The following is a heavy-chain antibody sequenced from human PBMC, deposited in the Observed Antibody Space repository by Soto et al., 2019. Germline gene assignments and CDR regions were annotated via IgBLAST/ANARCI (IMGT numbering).Heavy chain of an antibody. CDR2: IVVGSGNT. CDR3: AADVSAPYYFYT. CDR1: GFTFTSSA. V-gene: IGHV1-58*01. J-gene: IGHJ4*02. D-gene: IGHD2-8*01. Sequence: SVKVSCKASGFTFTSSAVQWLRQARGQRLEWIGWIVVGSGNTNYAQKFQERVTITRDMSTSTAYMELSSLRSEDTAVYYCAADVSAPYYFYTWGQGTLVTVS.